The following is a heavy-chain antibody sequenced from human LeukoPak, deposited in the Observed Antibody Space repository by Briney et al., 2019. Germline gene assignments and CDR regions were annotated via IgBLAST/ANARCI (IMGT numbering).Heavy chain of an antibody. CDR3: ARDLVGSTTGWFDP. Sequence: ASVKVSCKASGDTFSRHALSWWRQAPGQGLEWLGRIVPILGVTNFAQKLQGRVAITADTSASTAYMELSSLRSEDTAVYYCARDLVGSTTGWFDPWGQGTLVTVSS. V-gene: IGHV1-69*04. CDR2: IVPILGVT. J-gene: IGHJ5*02. CDR1: GDTFSRHA. D-gene: IGHD1-26*01.